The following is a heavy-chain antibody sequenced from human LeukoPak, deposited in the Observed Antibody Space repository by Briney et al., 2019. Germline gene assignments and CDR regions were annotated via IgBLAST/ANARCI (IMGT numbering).Heavy chain of an antibody. J-gene: IGHJ4*02. D-gene: IGHD3-10*01. V-gene: IGHV4-59*12. CDR3: ARLPRVLWFGEFNWGIDY. CDR1: GGSISSYY. CDR2: MYYSGST. Sequence: SETLSLTCTVSGGSISSYYWSWIRQPPGKGLEWIGYMYYSGSTNYNPSLKSRVTISVDTSKNQFSLKLSSVTAADTAVYYCARLPRVLWFGEFNWGIDYWGQGTLVTVSS.